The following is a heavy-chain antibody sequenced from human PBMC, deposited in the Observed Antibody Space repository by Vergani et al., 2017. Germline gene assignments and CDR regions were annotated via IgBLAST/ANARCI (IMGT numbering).Heavy chain of an antibody. CDR3: ARDGNYILFDS. CDR1: GYPFTVYS. Sequence: QVQLVQSGAEVKKPGSSVKVSCKASGYPFTVYSINWVRQAPGQGLEWMGWINTNTGNPTYAQGFAGRFVFSLDTSVSTAYLKISSLKAEDTAVYYCARDGNYILFDSWGQGTLVTVSS. D-gene: IGHD1-7*01. J-gene: IGHJ4*02. CDR2: INTNTGNP. V-gene: IGHV7-4-1*02.